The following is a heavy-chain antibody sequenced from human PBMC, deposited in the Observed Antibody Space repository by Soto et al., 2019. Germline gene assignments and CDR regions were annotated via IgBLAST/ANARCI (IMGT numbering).Heavy chain of an antibody. D-gene: IGHD3-3*01. CDR2: IYYSGST. J-gene: IGHJ6*02. Sequence: SETLSLTCTVSGGSISSGDYYWSWIRQPPGKGLEWIGYIYYSGSTYYNPSLKSRVTISVDTSKNQFSLKLSSVTAADTAVYYCARIPHYDFWSGYYFTYYYYGMDVWGQGTTVTVS. CDR1: GGSISSGDYY. V-gene: IGHV4-30-4*01. CDR3: ARIPHYDFWSGYYFTYYYYGMDV.